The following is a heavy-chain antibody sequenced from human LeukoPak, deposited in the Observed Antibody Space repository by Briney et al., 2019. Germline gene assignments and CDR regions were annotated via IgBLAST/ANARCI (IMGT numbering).Heavy chain of an antibody. Sequence: PGGSLRLSCAASGFTFATYAMTWVRQAPGKGLEWVSSIRGTTDNTYYADSVKGRFTISRDNSKNTLYLQMNSLRAEDTAVYYCAKYCSGGSCYSGLDYWGQGTLVTVSS. J-gene: IGHJ4*02. CDR3: AKYCSGGSCYSGLDY. V-gene: IGHV3-23*01. D-gene: IGHD2-15*01. CDR2: IRGTTDNT. CDR1: GFTFATYA.